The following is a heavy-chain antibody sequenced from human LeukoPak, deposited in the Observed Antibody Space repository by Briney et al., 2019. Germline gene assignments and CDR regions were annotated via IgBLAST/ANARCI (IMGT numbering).Heavy chain of an antibody. CDR3: ARGARAGYNLEPFDY. J-gene: IGHJ4*02. Sequence: PSETLSLTCTVSGGSMSSYYWSWIRQPPGKGLEWIGYIYYNGSTKYNPSLKGRVTISVDTSKNQFSLKLSSVTAADTAVYYCARGARAGYNLEPFDYWGQGTLVTVSS. CDR1: GGSMSSYY. V-gene: IGHV4-59*08. CDR2: IYYNGST. D-gene: IGHD5-24*01.